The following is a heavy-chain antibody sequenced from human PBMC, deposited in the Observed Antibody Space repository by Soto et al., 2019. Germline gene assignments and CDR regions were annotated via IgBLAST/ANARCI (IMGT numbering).Heavy chain of an antibody. D-gene: IGHD1-20*01. J-gene: IGHJ6*02. V-gene: IGHV1-69*06. CDR3: ASWSNWNPLYYDGLDF. CDR2: IIPLHNTS. Sequence: QVQLLQSGAEVKKPGSSVKVSCKISGGAFNNYALNWVRHGPGQGLEWLGGIIPLHNTSNYSLKFLGRVTVTADISSTTVYMELYRLTSDVTATYYCASWSNWNPLYYDGLDFWGQGTTVTVSS. CDR1: GGAFNNYA.